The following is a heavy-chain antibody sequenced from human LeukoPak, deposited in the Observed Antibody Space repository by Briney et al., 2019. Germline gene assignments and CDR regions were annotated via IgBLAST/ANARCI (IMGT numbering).Heavy chain of an antibody. V-gene: IGHV1-18*04. CDR1: GYTFTDYY. Sequence: ASVKVSCKVSGYTFTDYYIHWVRQAPGQGLEWMGWISAYNGNTNYAQKLQGRVTMTTDTSTSTAYMELRSLGSDDTAVYYCARDRRWDLERGVVYFDYWGQGTLVTVSS. CDR2: ISAYNGNT. CDR3: ARDRRWDLERGVVYFDY. D-gene: IGHD4-23*01. J-gene: IGHJ4*02.